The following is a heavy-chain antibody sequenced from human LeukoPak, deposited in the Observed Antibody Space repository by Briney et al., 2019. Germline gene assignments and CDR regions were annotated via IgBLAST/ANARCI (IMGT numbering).Heavy chain of an antibody. CDR3: ARGTRSSWYKTDYYYYYMDV. D-gene: IGHD6-13*01. Sequence: QPGGSLRLSCAASGFTFSSYAMSWVRQAPGKGLEWVSAISGSGGSTYYADSVKGRFTISRDNAKNSLYLQMNSLRAEDTAVYYCARGTRSSWYKTDYYYYYMDVWGKGTTVTISS. CDR2: ISGSGGST. V-gene: IGHV3-23*01. CDR1: GFTFSSYA. J-gene: IGHJ6*03.